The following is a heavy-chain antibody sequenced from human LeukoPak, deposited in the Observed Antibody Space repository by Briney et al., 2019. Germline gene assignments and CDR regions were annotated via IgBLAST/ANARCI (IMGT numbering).Heavy chain of an antibody. CDR3: ARERIAAAGTVSWFDP. CDR2: IYSGGST. V-gene: IGHV3-53*04. D-gene: IGHD6-13*01. J-gene: IGHJ5*02. CDR1: GFTVSSNY. Sequence: GGSLRLSCAASGFTVSSNYMSWVRQAPGKGLEWVSVIYSGGSTYYADSVKGRLTISRHNSKNTLYLQMNSLRAEDTAVYYCARERIAAAGTVSWFDPWGQGTLVTVSS.